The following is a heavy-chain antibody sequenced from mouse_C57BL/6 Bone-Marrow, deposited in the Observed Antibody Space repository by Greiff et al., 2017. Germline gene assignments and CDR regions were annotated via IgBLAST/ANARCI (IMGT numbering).Heavy chain of an antibody. J-gene: IGHJ3*01. CDR3: TVGYDYDVGFAY. CDR1: GFTFSNYW. V-gene: IGHV6-3*01. D-gene: IGHD2-4*01. CDR2: IRLKSDNYAT. Sequence: EVQLQESGGGLVQPGGSMKLSCVASGFTFSNYWMNWVRQSPEKGLEWVAQIRLKSDNYATHYAESVKGRFTISRDDSKSSVYLQMNNVRAEDTGIYYCTVGYDYDVGFAYWGQGTLVTVSA.